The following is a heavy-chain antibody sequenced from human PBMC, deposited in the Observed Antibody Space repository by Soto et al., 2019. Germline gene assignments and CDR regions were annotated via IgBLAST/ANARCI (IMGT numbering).Heavy chain of an antibody. CDR3: AKAGGFWYNWNDLDY. V-gene: IGHV3-30*18. CDR2: ISYDGSNK. Sequence: GGSLRLSCAASGFTFSSYGMHWVRQAPGKGLEWVAVISYDGSNKYYADSVKGRFTISRDNSKNTLYLQMNSLRAEDTAVYYCAKAGGFWYNWNDLDYWGQGTLVTVSS. CDR1: GFTFSSYG. J-gene: IGHJ4*02. D-gene: IGHD1-20*01.